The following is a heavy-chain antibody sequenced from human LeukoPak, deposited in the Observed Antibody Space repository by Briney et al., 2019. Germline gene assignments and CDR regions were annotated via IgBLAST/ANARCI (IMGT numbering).Heavy chain of an antibody. CDR2: IYYSGST. CDR3: ASSYSNYYYYYMDV. D-gene: IGHD1-26*01. J-gene: IGHJ6*03. Sequence: SETLSLTCTVSGGSISSYYWSWIRQPPGKGLEWIGYIYYSGSTNYNPSLTSRVTISVDTSKNQFSLKLSSVTAADTAVYYCASSYSNYYYYYMDVWGKGTTVTVSS. V-gene: IGHV4-59*01. CDR1: GGSISSYY.